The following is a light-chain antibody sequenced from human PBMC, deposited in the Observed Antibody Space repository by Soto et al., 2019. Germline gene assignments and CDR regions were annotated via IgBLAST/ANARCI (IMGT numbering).Light chain of an antibody. CDR3: QQYNSFMYT. V-gene: IGKV1-5*01. CDR2: DAS. CDR1: QSSSSW. Sequence: DIHMTQSPSTLSASVGARVTITCRASQSSSSWLAWYQQKPGKAPKLLIYDASSLESGVPSRFSGSGSATELTLTISSLQPDDFATYYCQQYNSFMYTVGQGTKLEIK. J-gene: IGKJ2*01.